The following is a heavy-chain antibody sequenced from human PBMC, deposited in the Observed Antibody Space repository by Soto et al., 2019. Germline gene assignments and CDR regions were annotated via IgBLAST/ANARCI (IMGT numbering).Heavy chain of an antibody. Sequence: SETLSLTCTVSGGSISSYYWSWIRQPPGKGLEWIGYIYYSGSTNYNPSLKSRVTISVDTSKNQFSLKLSSVTAADTAVYYCARSEKDIVVVPAAILGGPYYYYMDVWGKGTTVTVSS. CDR2: IYYSGST. CDR1: GGSISSYY. CDR3: ARSEKDIVVVPAAILGGPYYYYMDV. D-gene: IGHD2-2*02. V-gene: IGHV4-59*01. J-gene: IGHJ6*03.